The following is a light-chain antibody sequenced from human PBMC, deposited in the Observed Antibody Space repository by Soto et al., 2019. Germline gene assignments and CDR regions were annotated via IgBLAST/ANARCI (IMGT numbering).Light chain of an antibody. V-gene: IGKV1D-13*01. Sequence: AIQVTQYRYSLSASIRDSVTITCRASQGISSALAWYQQTPGRAPKLLIYDASTLASGVPSRFSGSRSGTDFTLTVSSLQPEDFAPYYCQQSDYYPLTLGPGAKVDIK. J-gene: IGKJ3*01. CDR2: DAS. CDR3: QQSDYYPLT. CDR1: QGISSA.